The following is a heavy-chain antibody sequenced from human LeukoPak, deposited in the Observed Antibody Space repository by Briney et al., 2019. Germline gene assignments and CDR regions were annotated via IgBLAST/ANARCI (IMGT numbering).Heavy chain of an antibody. CDR1: GFTFSSYR. Sequence: PGGSLRLSCAASGFTFSSYRMSWVRQAPGKGLEWVSAISGSGGSTYYADSVKGRFTISRDNSKNTLYLQMNSLRAEDTAVYYCAKCDSSGYWYYDAFDIWGQGTMVTVSS. CDR2: ISGSGGST. J-gene: IGHJ3*02. CDR3: AKCDSSGYWYYDAFDI. V-gene: IGHV3-23*01. D-gene: IGHD3-22*01.